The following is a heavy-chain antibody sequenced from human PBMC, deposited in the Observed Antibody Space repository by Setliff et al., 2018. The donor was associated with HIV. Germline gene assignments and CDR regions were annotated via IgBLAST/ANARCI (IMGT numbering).Heavy chain of an antibody. D-gene: IGHD6-6*01. Sequence: PSETLSLTCTVSGGSISSGSYYWSWIRQPAGKGLEWIGHFYTSGSTYYNPSLKSRVTISVDTSKNQFSLKLSSVTAADTAVYYCARHDTEYSSYPIDYWGQGNLVTVSS. V-gene: IGHV4-61*09. J-gene: IGHJ4*02. CDR1: GGSISSGSYY. CDR3: ARHDTEYSSYPIDY. CDR2: FYTSGST.